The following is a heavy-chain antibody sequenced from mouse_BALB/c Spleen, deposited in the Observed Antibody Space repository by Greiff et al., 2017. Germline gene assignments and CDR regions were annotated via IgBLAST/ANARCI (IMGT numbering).Heavy chain of an antibody. Sequence: QVQLQQPGAELVRPGASVKLSCKASGYTFTSYWINWVKQRPGQGLEWIGNIYPSDSYTNYNQKFKDKATLTVDKSSSTAYMQLSSPTSEDSAVYYCTRGIYYYGSSYGYFDYWGQGTTLTVSS. V-gene: IGHV1-69*02. J-gene: IGHJ2*01. CDR2: IYPSDSYT. CDR1: GYTFTSYW. D-gene: IGHD1-1*01. CDR3: TRGIYYYGSSYGYFDY.